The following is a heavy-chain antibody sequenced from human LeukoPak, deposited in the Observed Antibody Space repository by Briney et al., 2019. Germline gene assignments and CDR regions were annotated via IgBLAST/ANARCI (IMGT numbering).Heavy chain of an antibody. CDR2: IKSKTDGGTK. J-gene: IGHJ4*02. Sequence: GGSLRLSCAASGFTFSNALMNWVRQAPGKGLEWVGRIKSKTDGGTKDYAAPVKDRFTISRDESKNTLYLQMSSLKTEDTAVYYCSTDQGGDILTGCWGQGTLVTVSS. CDR1: GFTFSNAL. V-gene: IGHV3-15*07. D-gene: IGHD3-9*01. CDR3: STDQGGDILTGC.